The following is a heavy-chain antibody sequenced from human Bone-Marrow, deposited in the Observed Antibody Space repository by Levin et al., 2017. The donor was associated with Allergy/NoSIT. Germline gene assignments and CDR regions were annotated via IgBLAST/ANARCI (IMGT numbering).Heavy chain of an antibody. CDR2: IYYSGST. CDR3: ARHYCSSTSCSRRAWFDP. Sequence: SETLSLTCTVSGGSISSYYWSWIRQPPGKGLEWIGYIYYSGSTNYNPSLKSRVTISVDTSKNQFSLKLSSVTAADTAVYYCARHYCSSTSCSRRAWFDPWGQGTLVNVSS. CDR1: GGSISSYY. V-gene: IGHV4-59*08. D-gene: IGHD2-2*01. J-gene: IGHJ5*02.